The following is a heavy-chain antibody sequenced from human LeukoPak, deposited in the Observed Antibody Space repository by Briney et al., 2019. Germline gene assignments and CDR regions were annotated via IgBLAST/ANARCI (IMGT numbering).Heavy chain of an antibody. Sequence: SETLSLTCTVSGGSISSSSYYWGWIRQPPGKGLEWIGSIYYSGSTYYNPSLKSRVTISVDTSKNQFSLKLSSVTAADTAVYYCARVFVAAAGRDYWGQGTLVTVSS. D-gene: IGHD6-13*01. CDR3: ARVFVAAAGRDY. V-gene: IGHV4-39*01. CDR2: IYYSGST. J-gene: IGHJ4*02. CDR1: GGSISSSSYY.